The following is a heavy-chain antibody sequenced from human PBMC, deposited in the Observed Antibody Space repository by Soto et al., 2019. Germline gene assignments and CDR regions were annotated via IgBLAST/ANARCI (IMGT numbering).Heavy chain of an antibody. CDR1: VFTFSSSV. CDR3: AKTYYDFPSGYYFDY. D-gene: IGHD3-3*01. J-gene: IGHJ4*02. Sequence: EVQVLESGGDLVQPGGSLRLSCAASVFTFSSSVMSWVRQAPGKGLEWVSSVTGNPGSAYYAHSVKGRFTISRDNSRKTLSLQMNSLRAEDTALYYCAKTYYDFPSGYYFDYWGQGALVTVSS. CDR2: VTGNPGSA. V-gene: IGHV3-23*01.